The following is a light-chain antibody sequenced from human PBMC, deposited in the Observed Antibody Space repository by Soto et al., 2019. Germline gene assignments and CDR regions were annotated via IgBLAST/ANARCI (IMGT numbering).Light chain of an antibody. CDR2: YVS. Sequence: QSVVTQPASVSGSPGQSITIFCTGTSSDVGRYNYVSWYQQHPGKAPQLMIYYVSDRPSGVSNRFSGSKSGNTASLTISGLQAEDEADYYRKSYTSSSTYVFGTGTKVTVL. J-gene: IGLJ1*01. V-gene: IGLV2-14*01. CDR3: KSYTSSSTYV. CDR1: SSDVGRYNY.